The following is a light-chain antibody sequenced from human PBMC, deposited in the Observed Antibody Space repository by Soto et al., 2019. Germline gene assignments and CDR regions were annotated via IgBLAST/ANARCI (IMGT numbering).Light chain of an antibody. CDR3: QPLNSYPIT. CDR1: QGISSY. V-gene: IGKV1-9*01. CDR2: TAS. Sequence: IQLTQSTSSVSASLGDRVTNTGRATQGISSYLAWYQQKPGKANKLLIYTASTLQSGVPSRFRGSGSGTDFTITISSLQPEDFASYYCQPLNSYPITVGQGTRLEIK. J-gene: IGKJ5*01.